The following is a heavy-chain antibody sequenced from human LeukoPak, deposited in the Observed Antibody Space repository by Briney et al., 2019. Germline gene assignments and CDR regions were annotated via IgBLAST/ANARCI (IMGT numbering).Heavy chain of an antibody. Sequence: GGSLRLSCAASGFTFSDHPVNWVRQAPGAGLEWVSYISGGSDSIYYADSVKGRFTISRDNANNSLYLHMSSLRDEDTAVYFCARDRPPVGAIDYWGQGTLVTVSS. V-gene: IGHV3-48*02. J-gene: IGHJ4*02. CDR1: GFTFSDHP. CDR2: ISGGSDSI. CDR3: ARDRPPVGAIDY. D-gene: IGHD1-26*01.